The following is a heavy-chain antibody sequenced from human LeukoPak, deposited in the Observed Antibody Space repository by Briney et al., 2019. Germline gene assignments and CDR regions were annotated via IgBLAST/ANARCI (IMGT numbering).Heavy chain of an antibody. Sequence: SQTLSLTCAISGDSVSNNSAAWNWIRQSPSRGLEWLGRTYYRSKWYNDYEVSVKSRITINPDTSKNQFSLKLSSVTAADTAVYYCTRAGISMIGFGDASDIWGQGTMVTVSS. V-gene: IGHV6-1*01. D-gene: IGHD3-22*01. CDR1: GDSVSNNSAA. CDR3: TRAGISMIGFGDASDI. J-gene: IGHJ3*02. CDR2: TYYRSKWYN.